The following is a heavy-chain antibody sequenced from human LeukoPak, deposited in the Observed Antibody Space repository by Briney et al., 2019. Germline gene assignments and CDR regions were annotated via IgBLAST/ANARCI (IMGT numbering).Heavy chain of an antibody. CDR3: ARDSRDGYNYVDY. V-gene: IGHV1-2*02. CDR2: INPSSGGT. Sequence: ASVKVSCKASGYTFTGYYMHWVRQAPGQGLEWMGWINPSSGGTNYAQKFQGRVTMTRDTSISTAYMELSRLRSDDTAVYYCARDSRDGYNYVDYWGQGTLVTVSS. CDR1: GYTFTGYY. D-gene: IGHD5-24*01. J-gene: IGHJ4*02.